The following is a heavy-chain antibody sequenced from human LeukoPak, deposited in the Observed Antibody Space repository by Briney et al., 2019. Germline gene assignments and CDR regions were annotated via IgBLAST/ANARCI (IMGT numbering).Heavy chain of an antibody. J-gene: IGHJ4*02. V-gene: IGHV3-53*01. CDR1: GFTVSSNY. CDR2: IYSGGST. CDR3: AREAGTSTFDY. Sequence: GGSLRLSCAASGFTVSSNYMSWVRQAPGKGLEWVSLIYSGGSTYYADSVKGRFTISRDNSKNTLYLQMNSLRAEDTAVYYCAREAGTSTFDYWGQGTLVTVSS. D-gene: IGHD6-19*01.